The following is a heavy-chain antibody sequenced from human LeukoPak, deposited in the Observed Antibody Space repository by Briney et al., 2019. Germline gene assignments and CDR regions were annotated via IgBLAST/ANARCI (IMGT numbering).Heavy chain of an antibody. Sequence: GGSLRLSCAASGFTFDDYAMHWVRQAPGKGLEWVSGFSWNSGNIGYADSVKGRFTISRDNAKNSLYLQMNSLRAEDTALYYCAKDKYSSSSGSFDIWGQGTMVTVSS. CDR2: FSWNSGNI. J-gene: IGHJ3*02. CDR3: AKDKYSSSSGSFDI. V-gene: IGHV3-9*01. D-gene: IGHD6-6*01. CDR1: GFTFDDYA.